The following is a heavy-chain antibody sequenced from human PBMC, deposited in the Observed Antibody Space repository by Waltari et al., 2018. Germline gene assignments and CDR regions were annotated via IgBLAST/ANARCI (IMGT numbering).Heavy chain of an antibody. CDR1: GYTLTELS. CDR2: FDPEDGET. Sequence: QVQLVQSGAEVKKPGASVKVSCKVSGYTLTELSMPWVRPAPGKGLEWMGGFDPEDGETIYAQKFQGRVTMTEDTSTDTAYMELSSLRSEDTAVYYCATVGYSSGWYGMVFDYWGQGTLVTVSS. J-gene: IGHJ4*02. CDR3: ATVGYSSGWYGMVFDY. V-gene: IGHV1-24*01. D-gene: IGHD6-19*01.